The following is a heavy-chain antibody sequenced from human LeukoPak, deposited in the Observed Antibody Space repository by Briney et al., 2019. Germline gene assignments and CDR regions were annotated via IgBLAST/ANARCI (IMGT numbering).Heavy chain of an antibody. CDR2: ISSSSGTI. CDR3: AREPLLDY. CDR1: GFTFSSYS. J-gene: IGHJ4*02. V-gene: IGHV3-48*01. Sequence: GGSLRLSCAASGFTFSSYSMNWVRQAPGKGLEWVSYISSSSGTIYYADSVKGRFTISRDNAKNSLYLQMNSLRAVDTAVYYCAREPLLDYWGQGTLVTVSS.